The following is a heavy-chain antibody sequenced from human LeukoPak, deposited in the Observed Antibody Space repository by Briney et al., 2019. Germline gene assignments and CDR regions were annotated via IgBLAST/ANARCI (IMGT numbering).Heavy chain of an antibody. Sequence: SETLSLTCAVYGGSFSGYDWSWIRQPPGKGLEWIGSIYYSGSTYYNPSLKSRVTISVDTSKNQFSLKLSSVTAADTAVYYCARLKIDRYCSSTSCYAFDYWGQGTLVTVSS. V-gene: IGHV4-34*01. CDR1: GGSFSGYD. CDR3: ARLKIDRYCSSTSCYAFDY. J-gene: IGHJ4*02. CDR2: IYYSGST. D-gene: IGHD2-2*01.